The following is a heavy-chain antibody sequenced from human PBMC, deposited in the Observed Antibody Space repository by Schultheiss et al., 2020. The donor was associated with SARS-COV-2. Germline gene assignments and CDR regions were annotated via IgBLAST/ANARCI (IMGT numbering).Heavy chain of an antibody. D-gene: IGHD3-9*01. J-gene: IGHJ6*02. CDR2: INSDGSST. Sequence: GGSLRLSCAASGFTFSSYWMHWVRQAPGKGLVWVSRINSDGSSTSYADSVKVRFTISRDNAKNTLYLQMNSLRAEDTAVYYCAREDTGYFDWLYAEGYYYYGMDVWGQGTTVTVSS. V-gene: IGHV3-74*01. CDR3: AREDTGYFDWLYAEGYYYYGMDV. CDR1: GFTFSSYW.